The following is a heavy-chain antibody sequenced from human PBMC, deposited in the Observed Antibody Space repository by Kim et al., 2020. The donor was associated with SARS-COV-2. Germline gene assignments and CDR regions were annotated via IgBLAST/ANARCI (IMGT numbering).Heavy chain of an antibody. Sequence: GGSLRLSCAASGFTFSDYSLDWVRQAPGKGPEWISYISQSGSNTVYADSVKGRFTISRDNAKNALYLQLNSLGDDDTAVYYCVRETSLIVKPRTLVYNWFDPWGQGTLVTVSS. CDR2: ISQSGSNT. J-gene: IGHJ5*02. CDR3: VRETSLIVKPRTLVYNWFDP. V-gene: IGHV3-48*02. D-gene: IGHD3-22*01. CDR1: GFTFSDYS.